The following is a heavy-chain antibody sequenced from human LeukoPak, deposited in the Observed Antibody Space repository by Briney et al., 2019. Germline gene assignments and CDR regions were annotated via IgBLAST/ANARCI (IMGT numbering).Heavy chain of an antibody. D-gene: IGHD2-2*01. CDR1: GYTFTSYA. CDR2: INAGNGNT. J-gene: IGHJ6*02. V-gene: IGHV1-3*01. Sequence: ASVKVSCKASGYTFTSYAMHWVRQAPGQRLEWMGWINAGNGNTKYSQKFQGRVTITRDTTASTAYMELSSLRSEDTAVYYCARDQYGCSSTNCYAYYYYGMDVWGQGTTVTVSS. CDR3: ARDQYGCSSTNCYAYYYYGMDV.